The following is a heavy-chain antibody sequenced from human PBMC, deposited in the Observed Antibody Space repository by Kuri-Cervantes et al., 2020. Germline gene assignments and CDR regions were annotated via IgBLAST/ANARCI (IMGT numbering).Heavy chain of an antibody. V-gene: IGHV3-11*06. CDR2: ISSSSSYI. CDR3: AREGLRYFDWSPQIYYYYGMDV. D-gene: IGHD3-9*01. J-gene: IGHJ6*02. Sequence: GGSLRLSCAASGFTFSDYYMSWIRQAPGKGLEWVSYISSSSSYIYYADSVKGRFTISRDNAKNSLYLQMNSLRAEDTAVYYCAREGLRYFDWSPQIYYYYGMDVWGQGTTVTVSS. CDR1: GFTFSDYY.